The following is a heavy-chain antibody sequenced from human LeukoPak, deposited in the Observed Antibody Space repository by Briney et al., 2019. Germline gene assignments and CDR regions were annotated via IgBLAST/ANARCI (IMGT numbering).Heavy chain of an antibody. CDR2: ISSGGNYM. CDR1: GFTTFSIYS. V-gene: IGHV3-23*01. J-gene: IGHJ6*02. CDR3: AKHPLYYYGMDV. Sequence: GGSLRLSCAASGFTTFSIYSMNWVRQAPGKGLEWVSLISSGGNYMYYADSVKGRFTISRDNSKNTLYLQMNSLRAEDTAVYYCAKHPLYYYGMDVWGQGTTVTVSS.